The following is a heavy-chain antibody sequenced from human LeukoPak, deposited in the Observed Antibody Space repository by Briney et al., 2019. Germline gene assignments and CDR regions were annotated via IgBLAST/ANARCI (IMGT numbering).Heavy chain of an antibody. CDR1: GGTFSSYA. V-gene: IGHV1-69*06. J-gene: IGHJ6*04. CDR2: IIPIFGTA. Sequence: SVKVSCKASGGTFSSYAISCVRQAPGQGLEWMGEIIPIFGTANYAQKFQGRVTITADKSTSTAYMELSSLRSEDTAVYYCARDYRSYDILTGYYPSGMDVWGKGTTVTVSS. D-gene: IGHD3-9*01. CDR3: ARDYRSYDILTGYYPSGMDV.